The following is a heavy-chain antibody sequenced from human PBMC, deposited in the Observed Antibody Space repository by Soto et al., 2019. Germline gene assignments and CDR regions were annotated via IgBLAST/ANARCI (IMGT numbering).Heavy chain of an antibody. D-gene: IGHD3-22*01. CDR2: ISPKSGSI. CDR3: VKDRDSNSWPSRDV. V-gene: IGHV1-18*01. CDR1: GYTFTRNG. J-gene: IGHJ6*02. Sequence: QAHLVQSGAEVKKPGAPVNVSCKTSGYTFTRNGISWVRQAPGQGLEWMGWISPKSGSIKYAEKFQGRVIMTTDTSTSTAYMELRSLRSDDTAVYYCVKDRDSNSWPSRDVWGPGTTVTVSS.